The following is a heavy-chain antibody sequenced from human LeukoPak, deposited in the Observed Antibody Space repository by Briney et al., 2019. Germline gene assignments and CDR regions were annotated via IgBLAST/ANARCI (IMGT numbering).Heavy chain of an antibody. Sequence: GGSLRLSCAASGFTFSRYAMTWVRQAPGKGLEWVSAISGSGGSTYYADSVKGRFTISRDNSKNTLYLQMNSLRAEDTAVYYCANPVLGINFDYWGQGTLVTVSS. D-gene: IGHD7-27*01. J-gene: IGHJ4*02. CDR1: GFTFSRYA. V-gene: IGHV3-23*01. CDR3: ANPVLGINFDY. CDR2: ISGSGGST.